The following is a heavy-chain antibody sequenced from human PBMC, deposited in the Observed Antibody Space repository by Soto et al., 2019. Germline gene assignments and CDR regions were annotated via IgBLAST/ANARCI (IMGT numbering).Heavy chain of an antibody. CDR3: TTDYYDSSGYVLFVY. CDR1: GFTFRNAW. Sequence: EVQLVESGGGLVKPGGSLRLSCAASGFTFRNAWMNWVRQAPGKGLEWVGRIKSKTDGGTTDYAAPVKGRFTISRDDSKNTLYRQMNSLKTEDTAVYYCTTDYYDSSGYVLFVYWGQGTLVTVSS. D-gene: IGHD3-22*01. J-gene: IGHJ4*02. V-gene: IGHV3-15*07. CDR2: IKSKTDGGTT.